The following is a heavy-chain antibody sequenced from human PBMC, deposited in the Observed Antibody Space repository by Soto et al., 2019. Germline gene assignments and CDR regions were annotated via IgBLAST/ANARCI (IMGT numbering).Heavy chain of an antibody. CDR3: ARQPPDYYDSSGYYYGMDV. D-gene: IGHD3-22*01. CDR2: IYYSGST. J-gene: IGHJ6*02. Sequence: ETLSLTCTVSGGSISSSSYYWGWIRQPPGKGLEWIGSIYYSGSTYYNPSLKSRVTISVDTSKNQFSLKLSSVTAADTAVYYCARQPPDYYDSSGYYYGMDVWGQGTTVTVS. CDR1: GGSISSSSYY. V-gene: IGHV4-39*01.